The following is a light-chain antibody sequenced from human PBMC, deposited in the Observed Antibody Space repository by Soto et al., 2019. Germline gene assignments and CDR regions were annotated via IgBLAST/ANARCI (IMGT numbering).Light chain of an antibody. J-gene: IGKJ2*01. CDR3: QQYNNWPYT. Sequence: EIVMTQSPATLSVSPGERPTLSCRASQIVSSNLAWYQQKPGQAPRLLIYGTSTRATGIPARFSGSVSGTEFTLTISSLQSEDFATDYCQQYNNWPYTFCQGTRLEIK. CDR2: GTS. V-gene: IGKV3-15*01. CDR1: QIVSSN.